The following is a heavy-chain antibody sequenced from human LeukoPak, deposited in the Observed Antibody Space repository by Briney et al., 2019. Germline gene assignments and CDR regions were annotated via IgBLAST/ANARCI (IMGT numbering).Heavy chain of an antibody. CDR3: AYSRSSLAAGY. D-gene: IGHD2-15*01. J-gene: IGHJ4*02. Sequence: GGSLRLSCAASGFSFSSFWLSWVRQAPEKGLEWVANIKEDGSEKYYVDSEKGRFTISRDNAKKSLYLQMSSLRAEDTAVYYCAYSRSSLAAGYWGQGTPVTVSS. CDR2: IKEDGSEK. CDR1: GFSFSSFW. V-gene: IGHV3-7*03.